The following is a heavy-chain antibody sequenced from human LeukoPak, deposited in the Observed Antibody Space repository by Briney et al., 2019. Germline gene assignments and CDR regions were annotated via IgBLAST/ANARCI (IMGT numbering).Heavy chain of an antibody. CDR3: ARTGGSGRPYGMDV. J-gene: IGHJ6*02. Sequence: GALVKVSCKASGYTFTGYYLHWVRQAPGPGLEWMGWINPNSGGTNYAQKFQGRVTMTRDRSISTAYMELSRLRSDDTAVYYCARTGGSGRPYGMDVWGQGTTVTVSS. CDR2: INPNSGGT. CDR1: GYTFTGYY. D-gene: IGHD3-10*01. V-gene: IGHV1-2*02.